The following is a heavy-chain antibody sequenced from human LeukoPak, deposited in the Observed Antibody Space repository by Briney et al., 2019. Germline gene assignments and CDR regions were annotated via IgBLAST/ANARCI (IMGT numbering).Heavy chain of an antibody. V-gene: IGHV1-2*02. Sequence: GASVKVTCNSSGYTFTGNYLNWERHAPAQGLEWMGLSNPNSGSTNNQQAFPVRGSMTRDRSNSTDYMELNRQSPEDKATDYYSRGPGGSNTNWFDPWGQGTLVTVSS. CDR1: GYTFTGNY. CDR3: SRGPGGSNTNWFDP. J-gene: IGHJ5*02. CDR2: SNPNSGST. D-gene: IGHD1-26*01.